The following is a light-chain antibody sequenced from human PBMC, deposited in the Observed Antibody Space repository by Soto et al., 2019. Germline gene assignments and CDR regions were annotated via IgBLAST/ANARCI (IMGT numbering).Light chain of an antibody. CDR3: QQYNNWPLT. CDR1: QSVSSS. Sequence: EIVMTQSPATLSVSPWERATLSCRASQSVSSSLAWYQQKPGQAPRLLIYGASTRATGIPVRFSGSGFGTEFTLSISSLQSEDFAVYYCQQYNNWPLTFGGGTKVDIK. J-gene: IGKJ4*01. V-gene: IGKV3-15*01. CDR2: GAS.